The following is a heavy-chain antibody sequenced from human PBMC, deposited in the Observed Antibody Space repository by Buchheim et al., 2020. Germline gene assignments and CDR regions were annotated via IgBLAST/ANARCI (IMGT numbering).Heavy chain of an antibody. CDR3: AKLHARIVGAVSGY. D-gene: IGHD1-26*01. CDR2: ISGSGGST. CDR1: GFTFSDYY. J-gene: IGHJ4*02. Sequence: VQLVESGGGLVKPGGSLRLSCVASGFTFSDYYMTWIRQAPGKGLEWVSAISGSGGSTYYADSVKGRFTISRDNSKNTLYLQMNSLRAEDTAVYYCAKLHARIVGAVSGYWGQGTL. V-gene: IGHV3-23*04.